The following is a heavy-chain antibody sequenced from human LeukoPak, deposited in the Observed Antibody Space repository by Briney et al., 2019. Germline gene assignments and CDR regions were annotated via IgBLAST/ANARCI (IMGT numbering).Heavy chain of an antibody. CDR2: ISGDSSGM. J-gene: IGHJ4*02. CDR3: VRGTSDTVTDDFDY. Sequence: KPGGSLRLSCAVSGFTFSIYIMNWVRQTAGRGLEWVSSISGDSSGMYYRDSVKGRFTISRDNAKNLLYLQMNSLRAEDTAVYYCVRGTSDTVTDDFDYWGPGNVVTVSS. CDR1: GFTFSIYI. V-gene: IGHV3-21*01. D-gene: IGHD4-17*01.